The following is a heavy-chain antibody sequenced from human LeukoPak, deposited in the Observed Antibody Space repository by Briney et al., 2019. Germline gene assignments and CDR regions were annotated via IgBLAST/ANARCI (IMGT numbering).Heavy chain of an antibody. CDR2: MYYSGDT. CDR1: GGSISDYY. J-gene: IGHJ5*02. D-gene: IGHD3-10*01. Sequence: PSETLSLTCSVSGGSISDYYWTWIRQAPGQGLEWIGHMYYSGDTNYNPSLKSRVTMSVDTSKNQFSLRLTSVTAADTAIYYCARDEHWVVRGVPYPWGQGTLVTVSS. CDR3: ARDEHWVVRGVPYP. V-gene: IGHV4-59*01.